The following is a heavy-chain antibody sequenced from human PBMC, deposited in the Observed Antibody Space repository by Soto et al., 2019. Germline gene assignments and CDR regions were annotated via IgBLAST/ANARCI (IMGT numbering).Heavy chain of an antibody. J-gene: IGHJ4*02. CDR2: IIPIFGTA. V-gene: IGHV1-69*13. D-gene: IGHD3-3*01. Sequence: SVNVSCKASGCTFSSYAISWVRQAPGQGLEWMGGIIPIFGTANYGQKFQGRVTITADESTSTAYMELSSLRSEDTAVYYCVRVLRNEDYWGQGTLVTVSS. CDR3: VRVLRNEDY. CDR1: GCTFSSYA.